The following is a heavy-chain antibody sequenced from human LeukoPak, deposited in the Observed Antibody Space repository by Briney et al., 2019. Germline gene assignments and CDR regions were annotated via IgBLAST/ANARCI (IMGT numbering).Heavy chain of an antibody. D-gene: IGHD3-22*01. CDR1: GFTFSSYW. CDR2: INSDGSST. V-gene: IGHV3-74*01. CDR3: AGDSSGYYSWSGFSDY. Sequence: GGSLRLSCAASGFTFSSYWMHWVRQAPGKGLVWVSRINSDGSSTSYADSVKGRFTISRDNAKNTLYLQMNSLGAEDTAVYYCAGDSSGYYSWSGFSDYWGQGTLVTVSS. J-gene: IGHJ4*02.